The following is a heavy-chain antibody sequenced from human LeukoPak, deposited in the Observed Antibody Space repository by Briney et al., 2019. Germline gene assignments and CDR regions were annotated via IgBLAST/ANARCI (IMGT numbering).Heavy chain of an antibody. J-gene: IGHJ4*02. CDR2: ISRYNGKT. D-gene: IGHD3-22*01. CDR1: GYTFTSYD. V-gene: IGHV1-18*01. CDR3: ASRYYYDSSGYYGPFDY. Sequence: ASVKVSCKASGYTFTSYDFSWVRQAPGQGLEWVGWISRYNGKTNYAQKLQGRVTMTTDTSTSTTYMELRSLRSDDTAVYYCASRYYYDSSGYYGPFDYWGQGTLVTVSS.